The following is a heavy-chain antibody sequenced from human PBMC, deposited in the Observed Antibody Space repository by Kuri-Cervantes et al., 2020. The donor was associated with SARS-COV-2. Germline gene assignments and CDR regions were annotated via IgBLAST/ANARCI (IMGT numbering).Heavy chain of an antibody. CDR3: ARDRSAWPFDY. D-gene: IGHD6-19*01. CDR1: GVTFTRDT. J-gene: IGHJ4*02. V-gene: IGHV1-69*04. Sequence: SVKVSCKASGVTFTRDTINWVRQAPGQGLEWKGRIIPDLGVTNYARKFQGRVTITADKSTNTAYMDLNSLTSEDTAVYYCARDRSAWPFDYWGQGTLVTVSS. CDR2: IIPDLGVT.